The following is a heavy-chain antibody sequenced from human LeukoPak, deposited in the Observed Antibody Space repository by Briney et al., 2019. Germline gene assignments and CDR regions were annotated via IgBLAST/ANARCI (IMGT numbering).Heavy chain of an antibody. CDR1: GATFAGYY. CDR2: INPNSGGT. V-gene: IGHV1-2*02. D-gene: IGHD3-3*01. CDR3: AREKLRFLEWFRSYDAFDI. Sequence: ASVKVSCKASGATFAGYYMHWVRQAPGQGLEWTGWINPNSGGTNYTQKSQGRVTMTRDTSISTAYMALSRLRSDDTAVYYCAREKLRFLEWFRSYDAFDIWGQGTMVTVSS. J-gene: IGHJ3*02.